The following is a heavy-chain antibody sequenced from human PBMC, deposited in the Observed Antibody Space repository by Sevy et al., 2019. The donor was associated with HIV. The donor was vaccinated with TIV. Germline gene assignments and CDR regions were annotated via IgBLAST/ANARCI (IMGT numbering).Heavy chain of an antibody. D-gene: IGHD5-12*01. CDR2: IYRSGTT. CDR1: SYSVGNDNY. V-gene: IGHV4-38-2*01. CDR3: ARALGMATFGQIRFGS. J-gene: IGHJ5*01. Sequence: SETLSLTCAVSSYSVGNDNYWGWIRQSPGKGLEWIGIIYRSGTTYYNPSLKSRVTISVDTSKNQFSLKLSSVTASDTAVYFCARALGMATFGQIRFGSWGQGTLVTVSS.